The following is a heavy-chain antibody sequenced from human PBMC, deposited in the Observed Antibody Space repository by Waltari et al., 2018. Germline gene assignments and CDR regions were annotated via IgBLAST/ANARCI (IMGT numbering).Heavy chain of an antibody. CDR3: RTMVAKRRDAFDI. CDR1: GFTFSSYA. D-gene: IGHD3-10*01. CDR2: IYSGGSST. J-gene: IGHJ3*02. V-gene: IGHV3-23*03. Sequence: EVQRLESGGGLVQPGGSLRLSCAASGFTFSSYAMSWVRQAPGKGLEWVSVIYSGGSSTYYADSVKGRFTISRDNSKNTLYLQMNSLRAEDTAVYYCRTMVAKRRDAFDIWGQGTMVTVSS.